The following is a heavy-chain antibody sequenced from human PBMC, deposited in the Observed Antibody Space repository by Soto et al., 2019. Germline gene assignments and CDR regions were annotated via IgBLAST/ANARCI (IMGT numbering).Heavy chain of an antibody. V-gene: IGHV4-39*01. J-gene: IGHJ4*02. D-gene: IGHD4-17*01. Sequence: PSETLSLTCTVSGGSISSSSYYWGWIRQPPGKGLEWIGSIYYSGSTYYNPSLKSRVTISVDTSKNQFSLKLSSVTAADTAVYYCARQKLDYGDYEPYYFDYWGQGTLVTVSS. CDR2: IYYSGST. CDR1: GGSISSSSYY. CDR3: ARQKLDYGDYEPYYFDY.